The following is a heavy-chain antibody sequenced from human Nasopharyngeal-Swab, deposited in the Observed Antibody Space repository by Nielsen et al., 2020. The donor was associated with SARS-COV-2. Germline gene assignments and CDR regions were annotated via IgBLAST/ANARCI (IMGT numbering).Heavy chain of an antibody. J-gene: IGHJ3*02. V-gene: IGHV4-61*02. CDR3: AKKDKLQHLDAFDI. Sequence: SEILSLTCTVSGGSISSGSYYWSWIRQPAGKGLEWIGRILTNGSTNYNPSLKSRITISVDTSKNQFSLRLSSVTAADTAVYYCAKKDKLQHLDAFDIWGQGTVVTVSS. CDR2: ILTNGST. D-gene: IGHD6-13*01. CDR1: GGSISSGSYY.